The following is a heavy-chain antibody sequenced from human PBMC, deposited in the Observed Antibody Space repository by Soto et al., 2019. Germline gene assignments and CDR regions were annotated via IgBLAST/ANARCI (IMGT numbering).Heavy chain of an antibody. D-gene: IGHD2-2*01. CDR3: ARASGASPEYFQD. CDR2: ISPLTTIA. J-gene: IGHJ1*01. Sequence: QVQLVQSGAEVKKPGASVKVSCKASGYTFTSYGISWVRQAPGQGLEWMGWISPLTTIAKYSQKSQGRVTMTTDTSTSTAYMEMRSLRSDDTAMYYCARASGASPEYFQDWGQGTLVTVSS. V-gene: IGHV1-18*01. CDR1: GYTFTSYG.